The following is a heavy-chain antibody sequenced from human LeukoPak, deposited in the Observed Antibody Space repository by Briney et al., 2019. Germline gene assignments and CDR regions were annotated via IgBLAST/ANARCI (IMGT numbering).Heavy chain of an antibody. CDR3: ASGGRVPAMGPYENWFDP. CDR1: GFTFSSYS. CDR2: ISSSSSTI. Sequence: GGSLRLSCAASGFTFSSYSMNWVRQAPGKGLEWVSYISSSSSTIYYADSVKGRFTISRDNAKNSLYLQMNSLRAEDTAVYYCASGGRVPAMGPYENWFDPWGQGTLVTVSS. J-gene: IGHJ5*02. D-gene: IGHD2-2*01. V-gene: IGHV3-48*04.